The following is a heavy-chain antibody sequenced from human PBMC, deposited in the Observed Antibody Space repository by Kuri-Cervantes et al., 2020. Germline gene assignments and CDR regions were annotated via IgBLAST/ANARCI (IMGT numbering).Heavy chain of an antibody. D-gene: IGHD3-22*01. CDR2: INHSGST. Sequence: SQTLSLTCAVYGGSFSGYYWSWIRQPPGKGLEWIGEINHSGSTNYNPSLKSRVTISVDTSKNQFSLKLSSVTAADTAVYYCARERNYYDSSGNDAFDIWGRGTMVTVSS. CDR1: GGSFSGYY. J-gene: IGHJ3*02. CDR3: ARERNYYDSSGNDAFDI. V-gene: IGHV4-34*01.